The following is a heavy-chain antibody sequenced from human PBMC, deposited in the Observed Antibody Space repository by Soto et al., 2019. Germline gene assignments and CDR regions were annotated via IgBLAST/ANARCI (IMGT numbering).Heavy chain of an antibody. CDR3: TTDSVVVPAAMLDY. CDR2: IKSKTDGGTT. CDR1: GFTFSNAW. Sequence: GGSLRLSCAASGFTFSNAWMSWVRQAPGKGLEWVGRIKSKTDGGTTDYAAPVKGRFTISRDDSKNTLYLQMNSLKTEDTAVYYCTTDSVVVPAAMLDYWGQGTLVTVSS. V-gene: IGHV3-15*01. D-gene: IGHD2-2*01. J-gene: IGHJ4*02.